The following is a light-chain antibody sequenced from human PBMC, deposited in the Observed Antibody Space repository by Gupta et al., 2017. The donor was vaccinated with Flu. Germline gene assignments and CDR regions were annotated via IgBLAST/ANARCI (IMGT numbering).Light chain of an antibody. CDR2: AAS. CDR3: QQSNSTPLT. J-gene: IGKJ4*01. CDR1: QSISSY. V-gene: IGKV1-39*01. Sequence: DIQMTQSPSSLSASVGDRVTITCRASQSISSYLNWYQQKPGKAPKLLIYAASSLQSGVPSRFSGRGSGTDFTLTISSLQPEDFATYYCQQSNSTPLTFGGGTKVEIK.